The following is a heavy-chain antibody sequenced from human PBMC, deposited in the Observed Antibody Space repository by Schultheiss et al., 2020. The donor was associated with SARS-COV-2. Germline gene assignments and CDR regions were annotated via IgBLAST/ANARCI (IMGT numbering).Heavy chain of an antibody. CDR2: INHSGST. Sequence: SETLSLTCTVSGGSVSSGSYYWSWIRQPPGKGLEWIGEINHSGSTNYNPSLKSRVTISVDTSKNQFSLKLSSVTAADTAVYYCAAKDAGDLRYFDLWGRGTLVTVSS. J-gene: IGHJ2*01. CDR1: GGSVSSGSYY. V-gene: IGHV4-61*01. D-gene: IGHD7-27*01. CDR3: AAKDAGDLRYFDL.